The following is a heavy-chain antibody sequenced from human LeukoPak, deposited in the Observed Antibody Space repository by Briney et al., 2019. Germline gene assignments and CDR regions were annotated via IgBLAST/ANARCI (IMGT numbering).Heavy chain of an antibody. CDR3: ARGPHYGARTFDY. D-gene: IGHD4-17*01. Sequence: PSETLSLTCAVYGGSFSGYYWSWIRQPPRKGLEWIGDINHSASTNYNPSLKSRVTISVDTSKKQFSLKLTSVTAADTAVYYCARGPHYGARTFDYWGQGTLVTVSS. CDR2: INHSAST. J-gene: IGHJ4*02. CDR1: GGSFSGYY. V-gene: IGHV4-34*01.